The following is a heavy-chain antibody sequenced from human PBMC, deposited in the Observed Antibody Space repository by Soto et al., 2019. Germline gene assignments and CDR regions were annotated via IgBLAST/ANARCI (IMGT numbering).Heavy chain of an antibody. V-gene: IGHV3-66*01. CDR3: ARDTVAVAGTDY. Sequence: EVQLVESGGGLVQPGGSLSSSCAASVTVSSNYLTWVRQAPGRGLGWVSVIYSAGSTYYADSVKGRFTISRDNSRNTLYLQMNGLRVEDTAVYYCARDTVAVAGTDYWGQGTLVTVSS. CDR2: IYSAGST. D-gene: IGHD6-19*01. CDR1: VTVSSNY. J-gene: IGHJ4*02.